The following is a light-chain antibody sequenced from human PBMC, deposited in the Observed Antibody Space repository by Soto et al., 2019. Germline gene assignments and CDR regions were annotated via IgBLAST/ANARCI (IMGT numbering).Light chain of an antibody. CDR2: EGS. CDR1: SSDVGSDNL. Sequence: QSALTQPASVSGSPGQSITISCTGTSSDVGSDNLVSWYQQHPGKAPKLMIYEGSKRPSGGSNRFSGSKSGYTASRTISGLHAEDEADDYCCSYAGSSWVFGGGTQLTVL. V-gene: IGLV2-23*01. CDR3: CSYAGSSWV. J-gene: IGLJ3*02.